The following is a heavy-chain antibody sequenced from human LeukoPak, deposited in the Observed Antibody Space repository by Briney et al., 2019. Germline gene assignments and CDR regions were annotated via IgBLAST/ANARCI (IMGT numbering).Heavy chain of an antibody. CDR1: GFTFSNAW. D-gene: IGHD5-12*01. V-gene: IGHV3-15*01. CDR3: TTDPGYSGYDYGDY. Sequence: GGSLRLSCAASGFTFSNAWMSWVRQAPGKGLEWVGRIKSKTDGGTTDYAAPVKGRFTISRGDSKNTLYLQMNSLKTEDTAVYYCTTDPGYSGYDYGDYWGQGTLVTVSS. CDR2: IKSKTDGGTT. J-gene: IGHJ4*02.